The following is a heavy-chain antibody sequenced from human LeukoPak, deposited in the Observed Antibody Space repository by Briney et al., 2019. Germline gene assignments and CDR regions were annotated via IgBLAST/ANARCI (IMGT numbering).Heavy chain of an antibody. CDR1: GFTFSSYW. J-gene: IGHJ3*02. D-gene: IGHD1-26*01. CDR3: ATKWTYDAFDI. Sequence: PGRSLRLSCAASGFTFSSYWMHWGRQAPGKGLGWVSPITSDGSSTSSAGSVEGRFTISRENAKNTLYLQMNSLRAEDTAVYFCATKWTYDAFDIWGQGTMVTVSS. V-gene: IGHV3-74*01. CDR2: ITSDGSST.